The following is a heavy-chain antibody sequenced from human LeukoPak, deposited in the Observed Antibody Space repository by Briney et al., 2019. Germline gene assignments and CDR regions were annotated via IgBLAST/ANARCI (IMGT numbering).Heavy chain of an antibody. CDR2: IYYSGTT. D-gene: IGHD1-26*01. CDR3: ARSSGTYRSFDY. CDR1: GGSISSYY. Sequence: SETLSLTCTVSGGSISSYYWSWIRQPPGKGLEWIGYIYYSGTTDYNPSLKGRVTISVDTSNNQFSLKVISVTAADTAVYYCARSSGTYRSFDYWGQGTLVTVSS. J-gene: IGHJ4*02. V-gene: IGHV4-59*01.